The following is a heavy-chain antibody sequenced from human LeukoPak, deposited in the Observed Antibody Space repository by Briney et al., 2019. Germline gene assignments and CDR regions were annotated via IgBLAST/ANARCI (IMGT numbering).Heavy chain of an antibody. Sequence: GRSLRLSCAASGFTFDDYAMHWVRQAPGKGLEWVSGISWNSGSIGYADSVKGRFTISRDNAKNSLYLQMNSLRAEDTAVYYCAREVGMTDYWGQGTLVTVSS. CDR2: ISWNSGSI. V-gene: IGHV3-9*01. J-gene: IGHJ4*02. CDR3: AREVGMTDY. CDR1: GFTFDDYA.